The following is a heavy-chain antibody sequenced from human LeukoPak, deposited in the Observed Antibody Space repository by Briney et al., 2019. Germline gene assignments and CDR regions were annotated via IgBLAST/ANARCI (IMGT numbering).Heavy chain of an antibody. Sequence: GGSLRLSCAASGFTVSSNYMSWVRQAPGKGLEWVSVIYSGGSTYYADSVKGRFSISRDNSRNTLYLQMNSLRAEDTAVYYCARDLSPWETRNPDAFDIWGQGTMVTVSS. V-gene: IGHV3-53*01. D-gene: IGHD1-14*01. CDR3: ARDLSPWETRNPDAFDI. CDR2: IYSGGST. CDR1: GFTVSSNY. J-gene: IGHJ3*02.